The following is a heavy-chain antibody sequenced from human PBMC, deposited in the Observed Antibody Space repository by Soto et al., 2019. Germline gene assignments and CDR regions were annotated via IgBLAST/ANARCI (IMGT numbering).Heavy chain of an antibody. Sequence: PGGSLRLCCAASGFTFSSYWMHWVRRAPGRGLVWVSHINSDGSTTSYADSVEGRFTISRDNAKNMAYLQMNSLKTEDTAVYYCTRLPEWDAAADYWGQGTLVTVSS. D-gene: IGHD6-25*01. CDR3: TRLPEWDAAADY. CDR2: INSDGSTT. CDR1: GFTFSSYW. V-gene: IGHV3-74*01. J-gene: IGHJ4*02.